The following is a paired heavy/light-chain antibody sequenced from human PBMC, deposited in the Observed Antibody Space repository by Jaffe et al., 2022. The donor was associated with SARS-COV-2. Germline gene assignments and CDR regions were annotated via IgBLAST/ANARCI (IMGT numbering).Light chain of an antibody. J-gene: IGKJ1*01. CDR2: GVS. Sequence: EIVMTQSPATLSVSPGERATLSCRASQSVSSNLAWYQQKPGQAPRLLIYGVSTRATGIPARISGSGSGTEFTLTISSLQPEDFAVYYCQQYNNWPSWTFGQGTKVEIK. CDR3: QQYNNWPSWT. V-gene: IGKV3-15*01. CDR1: QSVSSN.
Heavy chain of an antibody. CDR1: GFSFSSYA. CDR3: AKIGYGDYSSRFFDC. Sequence: EVQLLESGGGLVQPGGSLRLSCAASGFSFSSYAMSWVRQAPGKGLEWVSAIRAGGGGYSTYYADSVKGRFTISRDNAKNTLYLQLNSLRAEDTAVYYCAKIGYGDYSSRFFDCWGQGTLVTVSS. J-gene: IGHJ4*02. CDR2: IRAGGGGYST. V-gene: IGHV3-23*01. D-gene: IGHD4-17*01.